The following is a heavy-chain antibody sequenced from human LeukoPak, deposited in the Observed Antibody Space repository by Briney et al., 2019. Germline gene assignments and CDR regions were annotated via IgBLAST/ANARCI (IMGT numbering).Heavy chain of an antibody. CDR1: GDSVPINSAA. Sequence: SQTLSLTCAISGDSVPINSAAWNWIRQSPSRGLEWLGRTYQRSKWYNDYAVSVKSRITINPDISKNQFSLQLNSVTPEDTAVYYCARSPSPYSSGWYFDYWGQGTLVTVSS. CDR2: TYQRSKWYN. J-gene: IGHJ4*02. V-gene: IGHV6-1*01. D-gene: IGHD6-19*01. CDR3: ARSPSPYSSGWYFDY.